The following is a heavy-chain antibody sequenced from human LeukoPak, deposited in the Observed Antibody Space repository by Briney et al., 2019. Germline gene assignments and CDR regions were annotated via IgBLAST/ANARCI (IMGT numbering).Heavy chain of an antibody. CDR3: ARDSSGWPDRGNWFDP. J-gene: IGHJ5*02. CDR1: GYTFTSYA. V-gene: IGHV1-3*03. Sequence: ASVKVSCKASGYTFTSYAMHWVRQAPGQRLEWMGWINAGNGNTKYSQEFQGRVTITRDTSASTAYIELSSLRSEDMAVYYCARDSSGWPDRGNWFDPWGQGTLVTVSS. CDR2: INAGNGNT. D-gene: IGHD6-19*01.